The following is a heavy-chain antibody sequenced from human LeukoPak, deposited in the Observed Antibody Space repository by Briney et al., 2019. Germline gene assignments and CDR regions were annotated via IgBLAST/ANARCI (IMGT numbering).Heavy chain of an antibody. J-gene: IGHJ4*02. D-gene: IGHD4-17*01. CDR3: AKDINNYGDYLPFDY. CDR1: GFTFSNYW. Sequence: QPGGSLRLSCAASGFTFSNYWMHWVRQAPGKGLGWVSRINSDGSSTTSADSVKGRFTISRDNAKNTLYLQMNSLRAEDTAVYYCAKDINNYGDYLPFDYWGQGTLVTVSS. CDR2: INSDGSST. V-gene: IGHV3-74*01.